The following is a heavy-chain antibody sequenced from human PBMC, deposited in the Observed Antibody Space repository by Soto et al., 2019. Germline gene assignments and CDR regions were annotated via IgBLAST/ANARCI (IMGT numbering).Heavy chain of an antibody. V-gene: IGHV1-18*01. CDR3: ARVRDYYDSSGYYYLGYFQH. Sequence: GASMKVSCKASGYTFTSYGISWVRQAPGQGLEWMGWISAYNGNTNYAQKLQGRVTMTTDTSTSTAYMELRSLRSDDTAVYYCARVRDYYDSSGYYYLGYFQHWGQGTLVTVSS. J-gene: IGHJ1*01. CDR1: GYTFTSYG. CDR2: ISAYNGNT. D-gene: IGHD3-22*01.